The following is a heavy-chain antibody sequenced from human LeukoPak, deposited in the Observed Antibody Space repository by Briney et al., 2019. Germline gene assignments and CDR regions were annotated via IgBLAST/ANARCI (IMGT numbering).Heavy chain of an antibody. Sequence: GGSLRLSCAASGFTFSSYAMSWVRQVPGKGLEWVSVISDSGGSTYYADSVKGRFTISRDNSKNTLYLQMNSLRAEDTAVYYCAKDRYYYDSSGSLTPYYYYGMDVWGQGTTVTVSS. CDR2: ISDSGGST. J-gene: IGHJ6*02. CDR1: GFTFSSYA. CDR3: AKDRYYYDSSGSLTPYYYYGMDV. D-gene: IGHD3-22*01. V-gene: IGHV3-23*01.